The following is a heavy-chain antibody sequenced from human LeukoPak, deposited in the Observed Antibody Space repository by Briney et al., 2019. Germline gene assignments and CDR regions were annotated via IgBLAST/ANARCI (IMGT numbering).Heavy chain of an antibody. Sequence: PSETLSLTCSVSGGSISSSSYYWGWIRQPPGKGLEWIGNIYYSGSTYYNPSLKSRVTIPVDTSKNQFSLKLSSVTAADTAVYYCARHSTGCGSTSCYYALDYWGQGTLVTVSS. D-gene: IGHD2-2*01. J-gene: IGHJ4*02. V-gene: IGHV4-39*01. CDR3: ARHSTGCGSTSCYYALDY. CDR2: IYYSGST. CDR1: GGSISSSSYY.